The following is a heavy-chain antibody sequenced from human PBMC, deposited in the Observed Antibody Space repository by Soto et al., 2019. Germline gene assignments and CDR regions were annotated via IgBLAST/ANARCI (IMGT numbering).Heavy chain of an antibody. CDR1: GFIFSTYH. CDR2: IWYDGSNR. J-gene: IGHJ6*02. Sequence: QVQVVESGGGVVQTGRSLRLSCAASGFIFSTYHMHWVRQAPAKGLEWVAAIWYDGSNRYDGDSVKGRFTISRDNSKNTLYLQMNSLTAEDTAVYYCARDDYGMDVWGQGTTVTVSS. CDR3: ARDDYGMDV. V-gene: IGHV3-33*01.